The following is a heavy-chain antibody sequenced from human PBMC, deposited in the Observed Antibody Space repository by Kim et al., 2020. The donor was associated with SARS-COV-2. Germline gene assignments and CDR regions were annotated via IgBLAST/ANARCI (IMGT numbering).Heavy chain of an antibody. V-gene: IGHV3-21*01. CDR1: GFTFSDYT. CDR3: AKDIFTSWSFAFDY. CDR2: VSSTSSHI. J-gene: IGHJ4*02. Sequence: GGSLRLSCAASGFTFSDYTMNWIRQAPGKGLEWVSSVSSTSSHIFYADSVQGRLTISRDNAKNSLYLQMNSLRAEDTAVYYCAKDIFTSWSFAFDYWGQGSLVTVSS. D-gene: IGHD3-9*01.